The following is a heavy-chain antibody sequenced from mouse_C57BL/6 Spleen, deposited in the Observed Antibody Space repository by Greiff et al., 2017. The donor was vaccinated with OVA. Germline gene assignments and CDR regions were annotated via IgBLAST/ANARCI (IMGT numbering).Heavy chain of an antibody. CDR1: GFTFSSYA. V-gene: IGHV5-4*01. J-gene: IGHJ2*01. CDR3: ARDQGNYYGSSGDYFDY. CDR2: ISDGGSYT. Sequence: EVMLVESGGGLVKPGGSLKLSCAASGFTFSSYAMSWVRQTPEKRLEWVATISDGGSYTYYPDNVKGRFTISRDNAKNNLYLQMSHLKSEDTAMYYCARDQGNYYGSSGDYFDYWGQGTTLTVSS. D-gene: IGHD1-1*01.